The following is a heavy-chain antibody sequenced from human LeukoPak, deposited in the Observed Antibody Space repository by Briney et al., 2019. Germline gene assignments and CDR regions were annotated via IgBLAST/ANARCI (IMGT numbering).Heavy chain of an antibody. V-gene: IGHV4-39*07. CDR3: ARETYCSGGTCYSFGY. CDR2: IYYSGST. J-gene: IGHJ4*02. Sequence: SETLSLTCTVSGGSISSSSYYWGWVRQPPGTGLEWIGTIYYSGSTYYNPSLKSRVTISVDTSKNQFSLKLSSVTAADTAVYYCARETYCSGGTCYSFGYWGQGTLVTVSS. D-gene: IGHD2-15*01. CDR1: GGSISSSSYY.